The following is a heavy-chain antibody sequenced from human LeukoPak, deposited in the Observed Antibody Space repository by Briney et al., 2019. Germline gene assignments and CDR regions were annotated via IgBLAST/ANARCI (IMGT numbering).Heavy chain of an antibody. J-gene: IGHJ4*02. CDR2: IHYGGST. D-gene: IGHD6-19*01. V-gene: IGHV4-39*07. Sequence: SETLSLTCIVAGGSISISSYYWGSIRQPPGKGLEWIGSIHYGGSTDYNPSLKSRVTISVDTSKNQFSLKLSSVTAADTAVYYCASSPYSSGWNNQWGQGTLVTVSS. CDR3: ASSPYSSGWNNQ. CDR1: GGSISISSYY.